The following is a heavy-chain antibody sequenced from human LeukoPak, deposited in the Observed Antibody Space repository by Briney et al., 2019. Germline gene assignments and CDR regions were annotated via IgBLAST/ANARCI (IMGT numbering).Heavy chain of an antibody. J-gene: IGHJ4*02. D-gene: IGHD1-26*01. V-gene: IGHV4-4*07. CDR3: ATGGSYYTYFDY. CDR2: FSSSGST. Sequence: PSETLSLTCSVSGDSITYFYWSWIRQAAGKGLEWIGRFSSSGSTDYNASLKSRVTMSVDTSKNQLSLKVISVTAADTAVYYCATGGSYYTYFDYWGQGTLVTVSS. CDR1: GDSITYFY.